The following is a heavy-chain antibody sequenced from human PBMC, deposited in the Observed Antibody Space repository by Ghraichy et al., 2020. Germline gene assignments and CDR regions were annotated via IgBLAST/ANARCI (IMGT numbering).Heavy chain of an antibody. D-gene: IGHD4-23*01. CDR3: ARDVRWLDYYYGMDV. J-gene: IGHJ6*02. V-gene: IGHV4-59*01. CDR2: IYYSGST. Sequence: SETLSLTCTVSGGSISSYYWSWIRQPPGKGLEWIGYIYYSGSTNYNPSLKSRVTISVDTSKNQFSLKLSSVTAADTAVYYCARDVRWLDYYYGMDVWGQGTTVIVSS. CDR1: GGSISSYY.